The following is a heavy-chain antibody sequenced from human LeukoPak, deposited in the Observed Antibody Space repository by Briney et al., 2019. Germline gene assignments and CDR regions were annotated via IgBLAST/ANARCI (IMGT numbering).Heavy chain of an antibody. D-gene: IGHD3-22*01. CDR3: ARHYDSSGYYYDDY. J-gene: IGHJ4*02. V-gene: IGHV4-4*02. CDR1: GGSISSSNW. Sequence: PSETLSLTCAVSGGSISSSNWWSWVRQPPGKGLEWIGEIYHSGSTNYNPSLKSRVTISVDTSKNQFSLKLSSVTAADTAVYYCARHYDSSGYYYDDYWGQGTLVTVSS. CDR2: IYHSGST.